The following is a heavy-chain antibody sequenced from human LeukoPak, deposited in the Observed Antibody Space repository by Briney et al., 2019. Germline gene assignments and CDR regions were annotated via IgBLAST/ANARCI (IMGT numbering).Heavy chain of an antibody. CDR2: INSDGSSI. CDR1: GFTFSSYW. Sequence: GGSLRLSCAASGFTFSSYWMHWVRQDSGKGLVWVSRINSDGSSIGYADSVKGRFTISRDNAKNTLYLQMNSLRAEDTAVYYCGGKDFDYWGQGTLVTVSS. J-gene: IGHJ4*02. D-gene: IGHD4-23*01. V-gene: IGHV3-74*01. CDR3: GGKDFDY.